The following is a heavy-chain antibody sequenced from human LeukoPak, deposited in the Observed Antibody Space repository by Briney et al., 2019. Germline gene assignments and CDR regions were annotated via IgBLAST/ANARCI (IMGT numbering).Heavy chain of an antibody. CDR3: ARGDGYNFFDY. CDR2: IKEDGSNK. D-gene: IGHD5-24*01. Sequence: PGGSLRLSCAASGFTFSNYWMNWVRQAPGKGLEWVATIKEDGSNKYYVDSVKGRFTISRDNAKNSLYLQMKSLRAEDTAVYYCARGDGYNFFDYWGQGILVTVSS. V-gene: IGHV3-7*05. J-gene: IGHJ4*02. CDR1: GFTFSNYW.